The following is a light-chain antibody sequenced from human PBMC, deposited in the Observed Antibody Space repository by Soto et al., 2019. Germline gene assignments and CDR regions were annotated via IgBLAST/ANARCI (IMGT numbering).Light chain of an antibody. CDR3: LQYNSYSPRT. J-gene: IGKJ1*01. Sequence: DIQMTQSPSTLSASVGDRVTITCRASQSINTRLAWYQQKPGKAPKILIYKASSFVSGAPTRISGSGSGTDFTLTISSLQPDEVATYYCLQYNSYSPRTFGRGTKVEI. CDR2: KAS. CDR1: QSINTR. V-gene: IGKV1-5*03.